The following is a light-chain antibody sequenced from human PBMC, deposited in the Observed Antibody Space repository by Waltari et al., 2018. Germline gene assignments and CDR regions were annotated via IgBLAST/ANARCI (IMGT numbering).Light chain of an antibody. Sequence: SCRARQSVSRALSCYNQKPGQAPRLLIYGASTRATGIPDRFSGSGSGTDFSLTISRLEPDDFAVYYCQHYLRLPVTFGQGTTVEI. J-gene: IGKJ1*01. CDR1: QSVSRA. CDR3: QHYLRLPVT. V-gene: IGKV3-20*01. CDR2: GAS.